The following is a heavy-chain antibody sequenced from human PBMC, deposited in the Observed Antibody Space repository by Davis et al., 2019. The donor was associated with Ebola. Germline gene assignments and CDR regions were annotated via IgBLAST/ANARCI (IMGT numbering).Heavy chain of an antibody. CDR3: ARGGYCSGGSCSNWFDP. CDR2: INSDGSST. CDR1: GFTFSTYW. V-gene: IGHV3-74*01. D-gene: IGHD2-15*01. Sequence: HTGGSLRLSCAASGFTFSTYWMHWVRQAPGKGLVWVSRINSDGSSTSYADSVKGRFTISRDNSKNTLYLQMNSLRAEDTAVYYCARGGYCSGGSCSNWFDPWGQGTLVTVSS. J-gene: IGHJ5*02.